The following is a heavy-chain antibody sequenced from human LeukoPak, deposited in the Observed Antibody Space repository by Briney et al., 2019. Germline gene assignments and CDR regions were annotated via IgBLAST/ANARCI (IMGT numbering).Heavy chain of an antibody. CDR3: ASSLTILGVVIHY. CDR2: IYHSGST. CDR1: GYSISSGYY. J-gene: IGHJ4*02. V-gene: IGHV4-38-2*01. D-gene: IGHD3-3*01. Sequence: SETLSLTCAVSGYSISSGYYWGWIRQPPGKGLEWIGSIYHSGSTYYNPSLKSRVTISVDTSKNQFSLKLSSVTAADTAVYYCASSLTILGVVIHYWGQGTLVTVSS.